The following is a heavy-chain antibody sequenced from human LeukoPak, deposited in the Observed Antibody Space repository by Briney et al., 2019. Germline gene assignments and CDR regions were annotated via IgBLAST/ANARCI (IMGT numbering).Heavy chain of an antibody. CDR3: ERGDYGEPFDY. CDR2: ISYDGSNK. Sequence: GGSLRLSCAASGFTFSSYAMHWVRQAPGKGLEWVAVISYDGSNKYYADSVKGRFTISRDNSKNTLYLQMNSLRAEDTAVYYCERGDYGEPFDYWGQGTLVTVSS. CDR1: GFTFSSYA. V-gene: IGHV3-30*04. D-gene: IGHD4-17*01. J-gene: IGHJ4*02.